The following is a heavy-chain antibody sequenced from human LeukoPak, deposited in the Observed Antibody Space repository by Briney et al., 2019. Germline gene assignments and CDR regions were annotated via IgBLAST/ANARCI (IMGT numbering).Heavy chain of an antibody. Sequence: VASVKVSCKASGYTFNGYYMQGVGQAPGEGGEGRGWINPNRGGTKYAQKFQGRVNMNRDTDSSKAYMELWRLRGGDTAVYYCARGSPRDILVVPAAPPSAYYYYFYMDVWGKGTTVTVSS. D-gene: IGHD2-2*01. V-gene: IGHV1-2*02. J-gene: IGHJ6*03. CDR3: ARGSPRDILVVPAAPPSAYYYYFYMDV. CDR1: GYTFNGYY. CDR2: INPNRGGT.